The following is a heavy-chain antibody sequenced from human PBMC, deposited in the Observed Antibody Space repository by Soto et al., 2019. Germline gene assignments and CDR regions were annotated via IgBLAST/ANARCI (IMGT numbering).Heavy chain of an antibody. CDR2: INHSGST. Sequence: PSETLSLTCAVYGGSFSGYYWSWIRQPPGKGLEWIGEINHSGSTNYNPSLKSRVTISVDTSKNQFSLKLSSVTAADAAVYYCARGDYYYGMDVWGQGTTVTVSS. CDR3: ARGDYYYGMDV. V-gene: IGHV4-34*01. CDR1: GGSFSGYY. J-gene: IGHJ6*02.